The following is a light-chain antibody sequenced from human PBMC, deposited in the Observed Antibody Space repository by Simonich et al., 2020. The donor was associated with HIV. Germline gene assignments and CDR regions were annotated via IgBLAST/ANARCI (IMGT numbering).Light chain of an antibody. J-gene: IGLJ3*02. V-gene: IGLV3-25*03. CDR2: EDS. CDR1: ALPKTY. CDR3: QSADSTGTYWV. Sequence: SYELTQPPSVSVSPGQTARITCTGDALPKTYAYLYQQKSGQAPVLVIYEDSKPPSGIPERFSVSRSGTTVTLITSGVQAEDEADYYCQSADSTGTYWVFGGGTKLTVL.